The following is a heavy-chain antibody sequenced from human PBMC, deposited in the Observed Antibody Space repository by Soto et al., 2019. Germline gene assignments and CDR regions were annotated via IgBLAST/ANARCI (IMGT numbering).Heavy chain of an antibody. D-gene: IGHD1-26*01. CDR3: ARAVGGDRPLWFDP. Sequence: ASVKVSCKASGYTFTGYYMHWVRQAPGQGLEWMGWINPNSGGTNYAQKFQGWVTMTRDTSISTAYMELSRLRSDDTAVYYCARAVGGDRPLWFDPWGQGTLVTVSS. CDR2: INPNSGGT. CDR1: GYTFTGYY. V-gene: IGHV1-2*04. J-gene: IGHJ5*02.